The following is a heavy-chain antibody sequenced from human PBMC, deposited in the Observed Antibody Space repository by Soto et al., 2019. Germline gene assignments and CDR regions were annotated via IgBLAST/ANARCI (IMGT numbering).Heavy chain of an antibody. J-gene: IGHJ4*02. D-gene: IGHD3-22*01. CDR3: ARASGSSGYYYGIDY. Sequence: PSETLSLTCTVSGGSISSYYWIWIRQPPGKGLEWIGYIYYSGSTNYNPSLKSRVTISVDTSKNQFSLKLSSVTAADTAVYYCARASGSSGYYYGIDYWGQGTLVTVSS. CDR2: IYYSGST. V-gene: IGHV4-59*01. CDR1: GGSISSYY.